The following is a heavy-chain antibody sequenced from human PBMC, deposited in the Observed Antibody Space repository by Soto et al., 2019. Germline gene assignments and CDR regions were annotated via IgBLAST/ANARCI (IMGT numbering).Heavy chain of an antibody. V-gene: IGHV3-7*01. Sequence: GGSLRLSCAASGFTFSSYWMSWVRQAPGKGLEWVANIKQDGSEKYYVDSVKGRFTISRDNAKNSLYLQMNSLRAEDTAVYYCAREGTSIAARPMSYWGQGTLVTVSS. CDR1: GFTFSSYW. J-gene: IGHJ4*02. CDR3: AREGTSIAARPMSY. D-gene: IGHD6-6*01. CDR2: IKQDGSEK.